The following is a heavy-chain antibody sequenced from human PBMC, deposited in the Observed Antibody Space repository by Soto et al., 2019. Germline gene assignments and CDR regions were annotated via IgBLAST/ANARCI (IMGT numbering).Heavy chain of an antibody. V-gene: IGHV6-1*01. D-gene: IGHD6-19*01. Sequence: SQTLSLTCAISGDSVSSNSAAWNWIRQSPSRGLEWLGRTYYRSKWYNDYAVSVKGRITINPDTSKNQFSLQLNSVTPEDTAVYYCAREYHSSGWYHYYYGMDVWGQGTTVTVSS. CDR1: GDSVSSNSAA. CDR3: AREYHSSGWYHYYYGMDV. J-gene: IGHJ6*02. CDR2: TYYRSKWYN.